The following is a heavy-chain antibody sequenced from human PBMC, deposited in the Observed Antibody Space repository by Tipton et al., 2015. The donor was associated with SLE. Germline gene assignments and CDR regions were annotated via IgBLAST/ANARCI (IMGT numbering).Heavy chain of an antibody. V-gene: IGHV3-21*01. CDR1: GFTFSSYS. CDR2: ISSSSSYI. CDR3: ARASSGWFPDAFDI. J-gene: IGHJ3*02. D-gene: IGHD6-19*01. Sequence: SLRLSCAASGFTFSSYSMNWVRQAPGKGLEWVSSISSSSSYIYYADSVKGRFTISRDNAKNSLYLQMNSLRAEDTAVYYCARASSGWFPDAFDIWGQGTMVTVSS.